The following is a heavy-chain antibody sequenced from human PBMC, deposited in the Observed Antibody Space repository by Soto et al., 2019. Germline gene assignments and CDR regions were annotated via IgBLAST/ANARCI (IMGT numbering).Heavy chain of an antibody. CDR1: GFTFSSYS. Sequence: EVQLVESGGGLVKPGGSLRLSCAASGFTFSSYSMNWVRQAPGKGLEWVSSISSSSSYIYYADSVKGRFTISRDNAKNPLYLQMNSLRAEDTAVYYCARDESYYYGMDVWGQGTTVTVSS. J-gene: IGHJ6*02. V-gene: IGHV3-21*01. CDR2: ISSSSSYI. CDR3: ARDESYYYGMDV.